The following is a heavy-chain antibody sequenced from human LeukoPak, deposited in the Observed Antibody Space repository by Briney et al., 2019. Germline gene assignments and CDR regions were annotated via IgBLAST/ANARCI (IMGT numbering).Heavy chain of an antibody. V-gene: IGHV3-21*01. CDR1: GLTFSCYD. CDR2: INYNGIYI. D-gene: IGHD5-24*01. CDR3: ARIGPGRDGSNSFDQ. Sequence: GGSLRLSCAASGLTFSCYDMTWVRQAPGKGLDYASSINYNGIYIFSADSVKGRFTIARDNAKNSLYLEMNSLRVEDTASYHCARIGPGRDGSNSFDQWGQGTLVIVSS. J-gene: IGHJ4*02.